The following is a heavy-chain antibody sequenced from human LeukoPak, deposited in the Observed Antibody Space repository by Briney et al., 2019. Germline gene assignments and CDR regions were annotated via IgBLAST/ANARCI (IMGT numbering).Heavy chain of an antibody. V-gene: IGHV3-11*06. J-gene: IGHJ5*02. CDR3: ARQSSWWFDP. Sequence: PGGSLRLSCAASGFTSSDYYMSWIRQAPGKGLEWVSYISSSSSYTNYADPVKGRFTISRDNAKNSLYLQMNSLRAEDTAVYYCARQSSWWFDPWGQGTLVTVSS. CDR1: GFTSSDYY. CDR2: ISSSSSYT. D-gene: IGHD2-2*01.